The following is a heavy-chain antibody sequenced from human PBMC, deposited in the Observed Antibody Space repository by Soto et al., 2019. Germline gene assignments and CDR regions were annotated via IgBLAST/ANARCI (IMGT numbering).Heavy chain of an antibody. J-gene: IGHJ4*02. CDR3: AREFSNSPEAFDS. V-gene: IGHV4-61*01. D-gene: IGHD6-6*01. CDR1: GGSVNSDTFY. Sequence: SETLSLTCTVSGGSVNSDTFYWSWIRQPPGSGLEWIGYIYYTGSTNYNPSLKSRITISIDTSRNQFSLKLTSVTAADTAVYYCAREFSNSPEAFDSWGQGTLVTVSS. CDR2: IYYTGST.